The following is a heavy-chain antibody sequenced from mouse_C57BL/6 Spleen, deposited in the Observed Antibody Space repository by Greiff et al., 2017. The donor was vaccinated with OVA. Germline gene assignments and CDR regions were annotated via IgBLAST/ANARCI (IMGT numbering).Heavy chain of an antibody. CDR2: IYPGTSDT. Sequence: DVKLQASVTVLARPGASVKMSCKTSGYTFTSYWLHWVQQRPGQGLEWIGAIYPGTSDTSYNQQFQGKAKLTAVTSASTAYLERSSLTNEDSAVYYCTREGDGYYEGTCAYWGQGTLVTVAA. CDR3: TREGDGYYEGTCAY. J-gene: IGHJ3*01. D-gene: IGHD2-3*01. CDR1: GYTFTSYW. V-gene: IGHV1-5*01.